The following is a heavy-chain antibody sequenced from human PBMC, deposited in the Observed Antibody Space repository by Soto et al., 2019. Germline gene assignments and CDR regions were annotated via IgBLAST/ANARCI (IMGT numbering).Heavy chain of an antibody. CDR3: ARDGYLRSDFWSGPLGGGWFDP. D-gene: IGHD3-3*01. CDR2: IIPIFGST. V-gene: IGHV1-69*12. Sequence: QVQLVQSGAEVRKPGSSVKVSCKASGGTFSNSAITWVRQAPGQGLEWVGGIIPIFGSTNYAQKFQGRVTITADESTSTGYMELGSLTSEDTAVYYLARDGYLRSDFWSGPLGGGWFDPWGQGTLVTVSS. J-gene: IGHJ5*02. CDR1: GGTFSNSA.